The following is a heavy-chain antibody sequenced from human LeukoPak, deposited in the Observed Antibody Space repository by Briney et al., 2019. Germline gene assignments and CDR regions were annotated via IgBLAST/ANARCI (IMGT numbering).Heavy chain of an antibody. D-gene: IGHD3-22*01. Sequence: AVKVSCKASGGTFSSYAISWVRQAPGQGREWVGAIIPIFGTANYAQKFQGRVTITADESTSTAYMDLSSLRSEDTAVYYCARDYYDSSGYYYLLDYWGQGTLVTVSS. J-gene: IGHJ4*02. V-gene: IGHV1-69*01. CDR1: GGTFSSYA. CDR3: ARDYYDSSGYYYLLDY. CDR2: IIPIFGTA.